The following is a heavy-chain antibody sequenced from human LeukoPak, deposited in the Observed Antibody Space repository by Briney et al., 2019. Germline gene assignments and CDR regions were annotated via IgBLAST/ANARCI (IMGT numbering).Heavy chain of an antibody. Sequence: RPSETLSLTCPVSGGSVSSSRYYWGWIRQPPGKGLEWIGRIYYTGSTYYKPSLKSRVTISVDASKNQISLKLSSVTAADTAVYYCARDRRITMVRGVIKWFDPWGQGTLSPSPQ. CDR3: ARDRRITMVRGVIKWFDP. J-gene: IGHJ5*02. CDR1: GGSVSSSRYY. V-gene: IGHV4-39*02. CDR2: IYYTGST. D-gene: IGHD3-10*01.